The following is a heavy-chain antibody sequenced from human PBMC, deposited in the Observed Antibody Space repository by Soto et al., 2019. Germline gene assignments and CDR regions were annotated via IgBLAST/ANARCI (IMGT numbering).Heavy chain of an antibody. Sequence: LSLTCAVSGGSISSGGYSWSWIRQPPGKGLEWIGYIYHSGSTYYNPSLKSRVTISVDRSKNQFSLKLSSVTAADTAVYYCARARYDFWSGHYTGNDHWFDPWGQGTLVTVSS. J-gene: IGHJ5*02. CDR1: GGSISSGGYS. CDR2: IYHSGST. D-gene: IGHD3-3*01. V-gene: IGHV4-30-2*01. CDR3: ARARYDFWSGHYTGNDHWFDP.